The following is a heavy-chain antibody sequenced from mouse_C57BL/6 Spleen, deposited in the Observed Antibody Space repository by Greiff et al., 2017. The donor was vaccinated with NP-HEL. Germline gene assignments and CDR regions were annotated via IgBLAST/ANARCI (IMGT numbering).Heavy chain of an antibody. V-gene: IGHV1-82*01. J-gene: IGHJ4*01. CDR3: ARSDTTVVATGDY. CDR2: IYPGDGDT. Sequence: QVQLQQSGPELVKPGASVKISCKASGYAFSSSWMNWVKQRPGKGLEWIGRIYPGDGDTNYNGKFKGKATLTADKSSSTAYMQLSSLTSEDSAVYFCARSDTTVVATGDYWGQGTSVTVSS. CDR1: GYAFSSSW. D-gene: IGHD1-1*01.